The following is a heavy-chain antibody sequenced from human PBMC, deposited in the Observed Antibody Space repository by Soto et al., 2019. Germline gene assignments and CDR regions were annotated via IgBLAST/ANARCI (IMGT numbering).Heavy chain of an antibody. Sequence: GGSLRLSCAASGFTFDDYAMHWVRQAPGKGLEWVSGISWNSGSIGYADSVKGRFTISRDNAKNSLYLQMNSLRAEDTALYYWAKNQVSYVSSRRNLPVVLGSYDYWGQGTLVTVSS. CDR3: AKNQVSYVSSRRNLPVVLGSYDY. J-gene: IGHJ4*02. CDR2: ISWNSGSI. V-gene: IGHV3-9*01. D-gene: IGHD3-16*01. CDR1: GFTFDDYA.